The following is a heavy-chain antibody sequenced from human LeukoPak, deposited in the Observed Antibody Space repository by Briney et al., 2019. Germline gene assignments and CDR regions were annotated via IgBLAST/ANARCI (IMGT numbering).Heavy chain of an antibody. CDR2: ISYDGSNK. Sequence: PGGSLRLSCAASGFTFRTYGMHWVRQAPGKGLEWVAVISYDGSNKYYADSVKGRFTISRDNAKNSLYLQMNSLRAEDTAVYYCATGYSDSLRSPLDSWGQGTLVTVSS. J-gene: IGHJ5*01. CDR3: ATGYSDSLRSPLDS. V-gene: IGHV3-30*03. CDR1: GFTFRTYG. D-gene: IGHD3-22*01.